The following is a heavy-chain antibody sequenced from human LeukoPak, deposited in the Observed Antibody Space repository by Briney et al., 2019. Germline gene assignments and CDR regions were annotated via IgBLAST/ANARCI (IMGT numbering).Heavy chain of an antibody. Sequence: PGGSLRLSCAASGFTFSSYAMSWVRQAPGKGLEWVSAISGSGGSTYYADSVKGRFTISGDNSKNTLYLQMNSLRAEDTAVYYCAKAKVAGAPLYYYYMDVWGKGTTVTVSS. D-gene: IGHD7-27*01. CDR3: AKAKVAGAPLYYYYMDV. J-gene: IGHJ6*03. CDR1: GFTFSSYA. V-gene: IGHV3-23*01. CDR2: ISGSGGST.